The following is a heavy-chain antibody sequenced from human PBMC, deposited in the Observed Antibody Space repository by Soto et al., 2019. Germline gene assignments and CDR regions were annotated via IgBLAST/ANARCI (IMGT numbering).Heavy chain of an antibody. Sequence: GGSLRLSCAASGFTFSSYAMSWVRQAPGKGLEWVSAISGSGGSTYYADSVKGRFTISRDNSKNTLYLQMNSLRAEDTAVYYCAKDSSLWFGELLGFDYWGQGTLVTVSS. V-gene: IGHV3-23*01. CDR2: ISGSGGST. CDR3: AKDSSLWFGELLGFDY. D-gene: IGHD3-10*01. CDR1: GFTFSSYA. J-gene: IGHJ4*02.